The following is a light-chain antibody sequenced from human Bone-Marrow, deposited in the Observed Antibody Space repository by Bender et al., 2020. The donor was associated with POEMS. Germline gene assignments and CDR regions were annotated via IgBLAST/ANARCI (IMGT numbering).Light chain of an antibody. CDR2: DDG. Sequence: ARITCGGIDIGSISVHWYQQKPDQAPVLVVYDDGDRPSGIPERFSGSNSGNTATLTISRVEAGDEADYYCQVWDSGSDHVVFGGGTKLTVL. J-gene: IGLJ2*01. CDR3: QVWDSGSDHVV. CDR1: DIGSIS. V-gene: IGLV3-21*02.